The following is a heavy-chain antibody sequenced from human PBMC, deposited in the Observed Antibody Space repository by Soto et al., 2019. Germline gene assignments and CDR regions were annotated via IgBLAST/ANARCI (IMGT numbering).Heavy chain of an antibody. CDR2: INPKGGST. Sequence: GAAVKVSWQGCVYTLTEYLIHWVGQAPAHGLEGVGIINPKGGSTKYEQTFQGRITMTTDTSTSTVYMELRSLRSEDTAVYYCARSSGGVFGIIVEGSNLLASWGQGSLVTVSS. CDR1: VYTLTEYL. J-gene: IGHJ5*01. V-gene: IGHV1-46*01. D-gene: IGHD3-3*01. CDR3: ARSSGGVFGIIVEGSNLLAS.